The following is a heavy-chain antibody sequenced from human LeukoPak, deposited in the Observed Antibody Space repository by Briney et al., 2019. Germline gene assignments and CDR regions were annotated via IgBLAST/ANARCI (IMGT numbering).Heavy chain of an antibody. J-gene: IGHJ4*02. Sequence: GASVKVSCKASGYTFTGYYIHWVRQAPGQGLEWMGWINPNSGGTNDAQKFQGRVTMTRDTSISTAYMELSRLRSDDTAVYYCARVSRAYCGGDCYSGDYWGQGTLVTVSS. CDR3: ARVSRAYCGGDCYSGDY. D-gene: IGHD2-21*02. CDR1: GYTFTGYY. V-gene: IGHV1-2*02. CDR2: INPNSGGT.